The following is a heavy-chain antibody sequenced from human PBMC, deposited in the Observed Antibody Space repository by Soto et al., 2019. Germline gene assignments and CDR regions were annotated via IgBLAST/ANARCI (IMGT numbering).Heavy chain of an antibody. V-gene: IGHV1-46*01. CDR1: GYTLTTHL. CDR3: ARGPPHIVVVTATRFDP. D-gene: IGHD2-21*02. CDR2: INPSGGST. Sequence: GASVKVSFQASGYTLTTHLMHWVGPAPGQGLEWMGIINPSGGSTSYAQKFQGRVTMTRDTSTSTVYMELSSLRSEDTAVYYCARGPPHIVVVTATRFDPWGQGTLVTVSS. J-gene: IGHJ5*02.